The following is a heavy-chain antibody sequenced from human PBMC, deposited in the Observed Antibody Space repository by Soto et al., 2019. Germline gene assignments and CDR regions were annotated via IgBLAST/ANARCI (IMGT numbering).Heavy chain of an antibody. J-gene: IGHJ4*02. CDR2: IYYSGST. Sequence: SETLSLTCTVSGGSISSYYWSWIRQPPGKGLEWIGYIYYSGSTNYNPSLKSRVTISVDTSKNQFSLKLNSMTAADTAVYYCARHNYGSGSTYFDYWGQGTLVTV. CDR3: ARHNYGSGSTYFDY. CDR1: GGSISSYY. D-gene: IGHD3-10*01. V-gene: IGHV4-59*08.